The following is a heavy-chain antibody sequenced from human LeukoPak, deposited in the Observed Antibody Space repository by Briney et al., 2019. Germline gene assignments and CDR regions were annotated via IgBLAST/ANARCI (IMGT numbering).Heavy chain of an antibody. CDR2: IYYSGST. J-gene: IGHJ5*02. V-gene: IGHV4-59*01. CDR3: ARVQMTPVRFDP. D-gene: IGHD1-1*01. Sequence: SETLSLTCTVSGGSISTYYWSWIRQPPGKGLEWIGYIYYSGSTKYNPSLKSRVTISVDTSKTQFSLRLTSVTAADTAVYYCARVQMTPVRFDPWGQGTLGTVSS. CDR1: GGSISTYY.